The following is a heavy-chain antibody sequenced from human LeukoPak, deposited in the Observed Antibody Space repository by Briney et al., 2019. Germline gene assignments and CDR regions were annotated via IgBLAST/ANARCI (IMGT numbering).Heavy chain of an antibody. Sequence: GASVKVSCKASGGTFSSYAISWVRQAPGQGLEWMGRIIPILGIANYAQKFQGRVTITADKSTSTAYMELSSLRSEDTAVYYCARVTPQKVDYYGMDVWGQGTTVTVSS. CDR2: IIPILGIA. CDR3: ARVTPQKVDYYGMDV. D-gene: IGHD1-26*01. CDR1: GGTFSSYA. V-gene: IGHV1-69*04. J-gene: IGHJ6*02.